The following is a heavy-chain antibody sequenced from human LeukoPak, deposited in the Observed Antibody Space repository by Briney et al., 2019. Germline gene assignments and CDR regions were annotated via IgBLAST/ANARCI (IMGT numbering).Heavy chain of an antibody. Sequence: GGSLRLSCAASGFTFSSYAMGWVRQAPGKGLEWVSSISSSSSYIYYADSVKGRFTISRDNAKNSLYLQMNSLRAEDTAVYYCARAGSDYDFWSGYPDYWGQGTLVTVSS. J-gene: IGHJ4*02. D-gene: IGHD3-3*01. CDR2: ISSSSSYI. V-gene: IGHV3-21*01. CDR1: GFTFSSYA. CDR3: ARAGSDYDFWSGYPDY.